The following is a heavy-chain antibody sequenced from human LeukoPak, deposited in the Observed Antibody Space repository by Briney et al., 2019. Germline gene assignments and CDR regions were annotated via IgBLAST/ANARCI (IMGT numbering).Heavy chain of an antibody. D-gene: IGHD4-17*01. CDR2: ISAYNGNT. CDR3: ARDPPPINLGYGRIFDY. CDR1: GGTFSSYA. Sequence: ASVKVSCKASGGTFSSYAISWVRQAPGQGLEWMGWISAYNGNTNYAQKLQGRVTMTTDTSTSTAYMELRSLRSDDTAVYYCARDPPPINLGYGRIFDYWGQGTLVTVSS. V-gene: IGHV1-18*01. J-gene: IGHJ4*02.